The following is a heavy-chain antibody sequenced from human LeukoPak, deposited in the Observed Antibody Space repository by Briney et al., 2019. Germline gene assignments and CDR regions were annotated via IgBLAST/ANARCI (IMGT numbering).Heavy chain of an antibody. CDR2: ISGGDGST. V-gene: IGHV3-23*01. J-gene: IGHJ4*02. D-gene: IGHD3-16*01. Sequence: GGSLRLSCAASGFTFSSYAMSWVRQAPGKGLEWVSTISGGDGSTYYADSVKGRFTISRDNSKNTLYLQMNSLRAEDTAVYYCAKVLWGPRYFDYWGQGTLVTVSS. CDR3: AKVLWGPRYFDY. CDR1: GFTFSSYA.